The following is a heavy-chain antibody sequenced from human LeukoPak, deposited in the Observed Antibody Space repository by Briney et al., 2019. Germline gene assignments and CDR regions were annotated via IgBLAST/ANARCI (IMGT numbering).Heavy chain of an antibody. J-gene: IGHJ4*02. CDR2: ISYDGSNK. V-gene: IGHV3-30-3*01. D-gene: IGHD4-17*01. Sequence: GRSLRLSCAASGFTFSSYAMHWVRQAPGKGLEWVAVISYDGSNKYYADSVKGRFTISRDNSKNTLYLQMNSLRAEDTAVYYCERDTTHYGDHLDYWGQGTLVTVSS. CDR1: GFTFSSYA. CDR3: ERDTTHYGDHLDY.